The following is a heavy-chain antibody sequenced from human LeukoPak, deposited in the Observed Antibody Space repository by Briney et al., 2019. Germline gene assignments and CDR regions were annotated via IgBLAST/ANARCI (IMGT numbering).Heavy chain of an antibody. CDR3: ARHQILTGYVIDY. D-gene: IGHD3-9*01. V-gene: IGHV4-39*01. CDR1: GGSISSSSYY. J-gene: IGHJ4*02. Sequence: SETLSLTCTVSGGSISSSSYYWGWIRQPPGKGLEWIGSIYYSGSTYYNPSLKSRVTISVDTSKNQFSLKLSSVTAADTAVYYCARHQILTGYVIDYWGQGTLVTVSS. CDR2: IYYSGST.